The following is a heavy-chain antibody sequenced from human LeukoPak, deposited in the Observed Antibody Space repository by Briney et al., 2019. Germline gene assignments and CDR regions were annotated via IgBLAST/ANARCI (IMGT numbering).Heavy chain of an antibody. V-gene: IGHV4-59*12. Sequence: PSETLSLTCTVSGDSISSYYWSWIRQPPGKGLEWIGYIYSSGSTNYNPSLKSRVTISVDTSKNQFSLKLSSVTAADTAVYYCARASRAQDIVVVPAAVVWLMDVWGKGTTVTVSS. CDR1: GDSISSYY. CDR3: ARASRAQDIVVVPAAVVWLMDV. J-gene: IGHJ6*04. D-gene: IGHD2-2*01. CDR2: IYSSGST.